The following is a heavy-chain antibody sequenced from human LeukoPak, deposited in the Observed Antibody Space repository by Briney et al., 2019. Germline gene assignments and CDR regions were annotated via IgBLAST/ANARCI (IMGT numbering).Heavy chain of an antibody. CDR1: GYSISSGYY. V-gene: IGHV4-38-2*02. Sequence: SETLSLTCTVSGYSISSGYYWGWIRQPPGKGLEWIGSIYHSGSTYYNPSLKSRVTISVVTSKNQFSLKLSSVTAADTAVYYCARDVRGSSDYWGQGTLVTVSS. CDR2: IYHSGST. D-gene: IGHD3-10*02. J-gene: IGHJ4*02. CDR3: ARDVRGSSDY.